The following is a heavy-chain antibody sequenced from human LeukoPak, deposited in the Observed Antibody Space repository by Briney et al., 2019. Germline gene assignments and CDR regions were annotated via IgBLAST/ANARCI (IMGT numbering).Heavy chain of an antibody. CDR3: ANEESIAVAGTSYFDY. J-gene: IGHJ4*02. CDR1: GGTFSSYA. CDR2: IIPIFGTA. D-gene: IGHD6-19*01. V-gene: IGHV1-69*05. Sequence: GASVKVSCKASGGTFSSYAISWVRQATGQGLEWMGGIIPIFGTANYAQKFQGRVTITTDESTSTAYMELSSLRSEDTAVYYCANEESIAVAGTSYFDYWGQGTLVTVSS.